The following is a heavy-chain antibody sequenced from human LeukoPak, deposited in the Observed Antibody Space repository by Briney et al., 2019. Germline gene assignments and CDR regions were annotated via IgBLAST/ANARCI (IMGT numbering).Heavy chain of an antibody. CDR3: AKDCCYGSASYYYYYYYMDV. Sequence: GGSLRRSCAASGFTFDDYAMHWVRQAPGKGLEWVSHISGDGGSTYYADSVKGRFTISRDNSKNSLYLQMNSLRTEDTALYYCAKDCCYGSASYYYYYYYMDVWGKGTTVTVSS. CDR2: ISGDGGST. D-gene: IGHD3-10*01. CDR1: GFTFDDYA. V-gene: IGHV3-43*02. J-gene: IGHJ6*03.